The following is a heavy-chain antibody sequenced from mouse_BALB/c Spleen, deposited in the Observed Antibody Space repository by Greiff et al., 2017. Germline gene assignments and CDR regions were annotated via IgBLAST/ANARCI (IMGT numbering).Heavy chain of an antibody. Sequence: QVQLQQPGPQLVRPGASVKISCKASGYSFTSYWMHWVKQRPGQGLEWIGMIDPSDSETRLNQKFKDKATLTVDKSSSTAYMQLSSPTSEDSAVYYCASRNYYAMDYWGQGTSVTVSS. CDR1: GYSFTSYW. V-gene: IGHV1S127*01. CDR2: IDPSDSET. CDR3: ASRNYYAMDY. J-gene: IGHJ4*01. D-gene: IGHD2-1*01.